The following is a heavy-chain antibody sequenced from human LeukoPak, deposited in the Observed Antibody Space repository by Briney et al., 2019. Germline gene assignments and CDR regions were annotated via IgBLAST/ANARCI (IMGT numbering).Heavy chain of an antibody. Sequence: SETLSLTCAVYGGSFSGCYWSWIRQPPGKGLEWIGEINHSGSTNYNPSLKSRVTVSVDTSKNQISLKLSSATAADTAVYYCARGMYYFSQYFDYWGQGTLVTVSS. V-gene: IGHV4-34*01. CDR3: ARGMYYFSQYFDY. D-gene: IGHD3-10*01. CDR1: GGSFSGCY. J-gene: IGHJ4*02. CDR2: INHSGST.